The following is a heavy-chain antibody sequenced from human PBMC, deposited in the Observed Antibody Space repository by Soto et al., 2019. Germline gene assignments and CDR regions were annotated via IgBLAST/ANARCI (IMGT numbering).Heavy chain of an antibody. CDR1: GGTFSSYA. V-gene: IGHV1-69*12. CDR2: IIPIFGTA. Sequence: QVQLVQSGAEVKKPGSSVKVSCKASGGTFSSYAISWVRQAPGQGLEWMGGIIPIFGTANYAQKFQGRVTITAAESTSTAYMXLSXLXSEXXXVXXXAXXXXXXXXXFDXWGQGTLVTVSS. CDR3: AXXXXXXXXXFDX. J-gene: IGHJ4*02.